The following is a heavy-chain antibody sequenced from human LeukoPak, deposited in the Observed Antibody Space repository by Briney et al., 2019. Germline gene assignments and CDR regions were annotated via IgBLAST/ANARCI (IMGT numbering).Heavy chain of an antibody. D-gene: IGHD1-26*01. V-gene: IGHV3-64*01. CDR2: ISSNGDNT. J-gene: IGHJ5*02. Sequence: GGSPRLSCAASGFTFRSYAMYWVRQAPGKGLEYVSAISSNGDNTYYASSVKGRFTISRDNSKNTLYLQMGSLRAEDMAVYYCARDGVGAYNWFDPWGQGTLVTVST. CDR1: GFTFRSYA. CDR3: ARDGVGAYNWFDP.